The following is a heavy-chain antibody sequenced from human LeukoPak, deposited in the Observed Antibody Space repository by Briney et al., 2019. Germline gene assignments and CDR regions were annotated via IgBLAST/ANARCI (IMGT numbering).Heavy chain of an antibody. D-gene: IGHD3-10*01. CDR1: GGSISSGSYY. CDR2: IYTSGST. J-gene: IGHJ4*02. V-gene: IGHV4-61*02. Sequence: SETLSLTCTVSGGSISSGSYYWSWIRQPAGKGLEWIGRIYTSGSTNYNPSLKSRVTISVDTSKNQSSLKLSSVTAADTAVYYCARSHYGSGSYYSVGDYWGQGTLVTVSP. CDR3: ARSHYGSGSYYSVGDY.